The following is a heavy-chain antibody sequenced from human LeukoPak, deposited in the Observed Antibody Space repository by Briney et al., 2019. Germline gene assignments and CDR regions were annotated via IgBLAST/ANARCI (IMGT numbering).Heavy chain of an antibody. CDR3: ARDQYCSSTSCSYYYYYGMDV. J-gene: IGHJ6*02. D-gene: IGHD2-2*01. CDR2: IYTSGST. Sequence: PSETLSLTCTVSGGSISSYYWSWIRQPAGRGLEWIGRIYTSGSTNYNPPLKSRVTMSVDTSKNQFSLKLSSVTAADTAVYYCARDQYCSSTSCSYYYYYGMDVWGQGTTVTVSS. V-gene: IGHV4-4*07. CDR1: GGSISSYY.